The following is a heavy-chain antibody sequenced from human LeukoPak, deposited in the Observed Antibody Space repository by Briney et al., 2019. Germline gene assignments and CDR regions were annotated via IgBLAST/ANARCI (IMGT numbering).Heavy chain of an antibody. CDR1: GFTFSTYA. CDR2: ISGSGGST. D-gene: IGHD3-22*01. J-gene: IGHJ4*02. V-gene: IGHV3-23*01. Sequence: GGSLRLSCAASGFTFSTYAMSWVRQAPGEGLEWVSAISGSGGSTFYADSVKGRFTISRDTSKNTLYLQMNTLRAEDTAVYYCAKAHTYYYDSSVHFDYWGQGTLVTVSS. CDR3: AKAHTYYYDSSVHFDY.